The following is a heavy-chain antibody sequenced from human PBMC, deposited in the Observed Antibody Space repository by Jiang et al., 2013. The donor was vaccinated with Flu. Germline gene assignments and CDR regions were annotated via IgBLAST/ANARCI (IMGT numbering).Heavy chain of an antibody. CDR1: GYSFTSYW. CDR3: ARAIVVVPAAIRAYDAFDI. CDR2: IYPGDSDT. V-gene: IGHV5-51*01. D-gene: IGHD2-2*01. Sequence: QLVESGAEVKKPGESLKISCKGSGYSFTSYWIGWVRQMPGKGLEWMGIIYPGDSDTRYSPSFQGQVTISADKSISTAYLQWSSLKASDTAMYYCARAIVVVPAAIRAYDAFDIWGQGTMVTVSS. J-gene: IGHJ3*02.